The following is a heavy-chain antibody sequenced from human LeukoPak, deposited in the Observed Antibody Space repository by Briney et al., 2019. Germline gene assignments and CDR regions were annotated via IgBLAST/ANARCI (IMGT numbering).Heavy chain of an antibody. D-gene: IGHD5-24*01. CDR2: IKQDGSEK. J-gene: IGHJ4*02. CDR3: AREVEMATIIYFDY. Sequence: GGSLRLSCAASGFTFSSYWMSWVRQAQGKGLEWVANIKQDGSEKYYVDSVKGRFTISRDKAKNSLYLQMNSLRAEDTAVYYCAREVEMATIIYFDYWGQGTLVTVSS. V-gene: IGHV3-7*01. CDR1: GFTFSSYW.